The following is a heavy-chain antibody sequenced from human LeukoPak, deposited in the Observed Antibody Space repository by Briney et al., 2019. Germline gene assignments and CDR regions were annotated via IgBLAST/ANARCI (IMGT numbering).Heavy chain of an antibody. D-gene: IGHD5-12*01. CDR1: GGSISSYY. V-gene: IGHV4-59*08. Sequence: KPSETLTLTCTVSGGSISSYYWSWIRQPPGKGLEWIGYIFYTGSTNYNPSLKSRVTISVDTSKNQFSLKLSSVTAADTAMYYCARHASGYTYFDYWGHGTLVTVSS. CDR2: IFYTGST. CDR3: ARHASGYTYFDY. J-gene: IGHJ4*01.